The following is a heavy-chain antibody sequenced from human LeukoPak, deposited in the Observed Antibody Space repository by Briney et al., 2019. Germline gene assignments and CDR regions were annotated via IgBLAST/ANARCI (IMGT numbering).Heavy chain of an antibody. CDR1: GGSISSSRYY. V-gene: IGHV4-39*01. J-gene: IGHJ5*02. CDR2: IYYSGST. Sequence: SETLSLTCTVSGGSISSSRYYWGWIRQPPGKGLEWIGNIYYSGSTYYNPSLKSRVTISLDTSKNQFSLKLSSVTAADTAVYYCARRDITARLNWFDPWGWGTLVTVSS. D-gene: IGHD6-6*01. CDR3: ARRDITARLNWFDP.